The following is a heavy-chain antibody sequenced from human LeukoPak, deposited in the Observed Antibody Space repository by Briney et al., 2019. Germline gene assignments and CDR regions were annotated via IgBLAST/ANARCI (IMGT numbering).Heavy chain of an antibody. D-gene: IGHD6-19*01. CDR1: GFTFSSYS. CDR3: ARGMAVAGKVPGY. J-gene: IGHJ4*02. V-gene: IGHV3-21*01. Sequence: PGRSLRLSCAASGFTFSSYSMNWVRQAPGKGLEWVSSISSSSYIYYADSVKGRFTISRDNAKNSLYLQMNSLRAEDTAVYYCARGMAVAGKVPGYWGQGTLVTVSS. CDR2: ISSSSYI.